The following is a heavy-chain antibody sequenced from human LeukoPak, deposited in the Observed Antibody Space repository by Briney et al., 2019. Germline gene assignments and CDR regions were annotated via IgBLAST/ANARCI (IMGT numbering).Heavy chain of an antibody. CDR3: ARLDYYGSGRVIFDY. D-gene: IGHD3-10*01. J-gene: IGHJ4*02. CDR2: ISAYNGNT. CDR1: GYTFTSYG. Sequence: ASVKVSCKASGYTFTSYGISWVRQAPGQGLEWMGWISAYNGNTNYAQKLQGRVTMTTDTSTSTAYMELRSLRSDDTAVYYCARLDYYGSGRVIFDYWGQGTLVTVSS. V-gene: IGHV1-18*01.